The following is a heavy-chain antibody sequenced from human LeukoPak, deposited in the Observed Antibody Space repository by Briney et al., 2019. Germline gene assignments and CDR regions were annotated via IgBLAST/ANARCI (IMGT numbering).Heavy chain of an antibody. CDR2: ISSSSSYI. D-gene: IGHD3-10*01. V-gene: IGHV3-21*01. CDR1: GFTFSSYS. CDR3: ARDVNYYGSGGD. J-gene: IGHJ4*02. Sequence: GGSLRLSCGASGFTFSSYSMNWVRQAPGKGLEWVSSISSSSSYIYYADSVKGRFTISRDNAKNSLYLQMNSLRAEDTAVYYCARDVNYYGSGGDWGQGTLVTVSS.